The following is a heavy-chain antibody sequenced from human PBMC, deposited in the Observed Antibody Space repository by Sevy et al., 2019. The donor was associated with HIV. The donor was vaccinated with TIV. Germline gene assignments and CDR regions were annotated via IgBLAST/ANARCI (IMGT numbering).Heavy chain of an antibody. V-gene: IGHV3-7*01. CDR2: IKQDGSEK. CDR3: ARDFRIAPRPSHPINF. D-gene: IGHD6-6*01. CDR1: GFTFSSYW. J-gene: IGHJ4*02. Sequence: QPGGSLRLSCAASGFTFSSYWMNWVRQAPGKGLEWVANIKQDGSEKYYVDSVRGRFTISRDNAKNSLHLQMNSLRAEDTAVYYCARDFRIAPRPSHPINFWGQGTLVTVSS.